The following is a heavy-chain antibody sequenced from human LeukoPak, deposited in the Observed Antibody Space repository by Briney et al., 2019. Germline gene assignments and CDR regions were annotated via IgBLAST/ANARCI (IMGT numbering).Heavy chain of an antibody. CDR1: GVSIRPYF. Sequence: SETLSLTCAVSGVSIRPYFWNWIRQPPGKGLEWIGNIHYSGSTNYNPSLKRRVAISVDTSNNQCSLQLTSLTAADTAVYYCAREEVGVTTGKWFDPWGQGTLVTVSS. CDR2: IHYSGST. D-gene: IGHD1-26*01. J-gene: IGHJ5*02. V-gene: IGHV4-59*01. CDR3: AREEVGVTTGKWFDP.